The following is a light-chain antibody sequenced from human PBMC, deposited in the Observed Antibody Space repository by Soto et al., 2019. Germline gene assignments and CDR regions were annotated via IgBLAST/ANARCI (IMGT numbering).Light chain of an antibody. J-gene: IGKJ4*01. V-gene: IGKV1-5*03. CDR3: QEYNGNSGLT. Sequence: DIQMTQSPSTLSASVGDRVTITCRASQNIRSWLAWYQQKPGKAPELLIYSASGLNSGVPSRFSGSGSGTEFTLTTSSLQPEDFATYYCQEYNGNSGLTFGGGTKVEIK. CDR2: SAS. CDR1: QNIRSW.